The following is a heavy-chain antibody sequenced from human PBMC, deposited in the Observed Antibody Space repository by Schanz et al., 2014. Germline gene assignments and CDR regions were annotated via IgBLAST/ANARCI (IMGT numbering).Heavy chain of an antibody. CDR2: LSANGDST. D-gene: IGHD2-21*01. CDR1: GFTLSNYA. V-gene: IGHV3-64*01. J-gene: IGHJ4*02. Sequence: EVQLVESGGGLVQPGGSLRLSCAAPGFTLSNYAMHWVRQTPDKGLEWVSGLSANGDSTFYSSSVKGRFTISRDISKNTLYLQMGSLRAEDVAVYYCARKSLVSAHYDSWGQGTLDTVSS. CDR3: ARKSLVSAHYDS.